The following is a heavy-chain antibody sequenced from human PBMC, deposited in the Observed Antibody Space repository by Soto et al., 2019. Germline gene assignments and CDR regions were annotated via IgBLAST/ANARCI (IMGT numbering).Heavy chain of an antibody. V-gene: IGHV3-30*18. D-gene: IGHD3-22*01. Sequence: QVQLVESGGGVVQPGRSLRLSCAASGFTFSSYGMHWVRQAPGKGLEWVAVISYDGSNKYYADSVKGRFTISRDNSKNTLYLQMNSLRADDTAVYYCAKARLLRSLNNWFDPWGQGTLVTVSS. CDR3: AKARLLRSLNNWFDP. CDR1: GFTFSSYG. CDR2: ISYDGSNK. J-gene: IGHJ5*02.